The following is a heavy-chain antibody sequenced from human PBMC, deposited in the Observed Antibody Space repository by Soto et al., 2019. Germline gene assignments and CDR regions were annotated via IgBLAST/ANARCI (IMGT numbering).Heavy chain of an antibody. CDR2: IIPIFGTA. J-gene: IGHJ4*02. CDR3: ASRTVVTGYFDY. Sequence: ASVKVSCKASGGTFSSYTISWVRQAPGQGLEWMGGIIPIFGTANYAQKFQGRVTITADESTSTAYMELSSLRSEDTAVYYCASRTVVTGYFDYWGQGTLVTVSS. D-gene: IGHD2-15*01. V-gene: IGHV1-69*13. CDR1: GGTFSSYT.